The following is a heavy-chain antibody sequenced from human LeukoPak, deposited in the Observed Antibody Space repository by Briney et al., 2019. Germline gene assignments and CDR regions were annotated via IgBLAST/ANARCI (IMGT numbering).Heavy chain of an antibody. CDR1: GGSINSSSYY. J-gene: IGHJ3*02. V-gene: IGHV4-39*01. Sequence: SETLSLTCTVSGGSINSSSYYWGWTRPPPGKGLEWIGSIYYSGSTYYNPSLKRRVTISVHTSKHQFSLKLRSVTAADTAVYYCAGPTSGGSLRNAFDIWGQGTMVTVSS. CDR3: AGPTSGGSLRNAFDI. CDR2: IYYSGST. D-gene: IGHD1-26*01.